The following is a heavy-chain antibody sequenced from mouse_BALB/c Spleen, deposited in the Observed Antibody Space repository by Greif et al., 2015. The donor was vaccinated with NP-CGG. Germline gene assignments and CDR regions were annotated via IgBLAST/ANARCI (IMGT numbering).Heavy chain of an antibody. D-gene: IGHD2-2*01. CDR3: ARWLRRGNYAMDY. Sequence: EVQVVESGGGLVQPGGSRKLSCAASGFTFSSFGMHWVRQAPEKGLEWVAYISSGSSTIYYADTVKGRFTISRDNPKNTLFLQMTSLRSEDTAMYYCARWLRRGNYAMDYWGQGTSVTVSS. J-gene: IGHJ4*01. V-gene: IGHV5-17*02. CDR1: GFTFSSFG. CDR2: ISSGSSTI.